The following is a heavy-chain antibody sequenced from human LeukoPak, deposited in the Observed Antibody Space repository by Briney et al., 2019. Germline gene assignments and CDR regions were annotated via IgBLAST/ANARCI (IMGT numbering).Heavy chain of an antibody. Sequence: ASVKVSCKASGYTFTSYGISWVRQAPGQGLEWMGWISAYNCNTNYAQKLHGRVSMTTDTSTSTAYMELRSLRSDDKAVYYCARKIYDYVWGSYRFSHFAYWGQGTLVTVSS. CDR2: ISAYNCNT. J-gene: IGHJ4*02. CDR1: GYTFTSYG. CDR3: ARKIYDYVWGSYRFSHFAY. D-gene: IGHD3-16*02. V-gene: IGHV1-18*01.